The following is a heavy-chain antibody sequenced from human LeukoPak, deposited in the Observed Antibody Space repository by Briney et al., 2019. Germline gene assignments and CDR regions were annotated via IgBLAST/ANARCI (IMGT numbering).Heavy chain of an antibody. D-gene: IGHD2-2*01. V-gene: IGHV3-21*01. CDR3: ARGVNCGSTSCSEIDY. Sequence: GGSLRLSCAASGFTFSSYSMNWVRQAPGKGLEWVSSISSSSSYIYYADSVKGRFTISRDNAKNSLYLQMNSLRAEDTAVYYCARGVNCGSTSCSEIDYWGQGTLVTVSS. CDR2: ISSSSSYI. CDR1: GFTFSSYS. J-gene: IGHJ4*02.